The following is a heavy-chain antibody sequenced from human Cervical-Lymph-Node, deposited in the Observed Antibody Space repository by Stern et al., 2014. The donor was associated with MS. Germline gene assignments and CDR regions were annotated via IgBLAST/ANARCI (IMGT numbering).Heavy chain of an antibody. V-gene: IGHV3-7*01. CDR3: VRVENYDGSVYYYTYYYYGMDV. D-gene: IGHD3-22*01. CDR2: IQQDGSEK. Sequence: EVQLVESGGGLVQPGGSLRLSCAASGFTFSSYWMSWVRQAPGKGLEWGANIQQDGSEKYYVDSVKVRFTISRDNTKNSLYLQMNSLRAEDSAVYYCVRVENYDGSVYYYTYYYYGMDVWGQGTTVTVSS. J-gene: IGHJ6*02. CDR1: GFTFSSYW.